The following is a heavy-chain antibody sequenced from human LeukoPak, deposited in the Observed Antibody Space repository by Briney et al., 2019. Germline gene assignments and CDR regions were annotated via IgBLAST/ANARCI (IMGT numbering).Heavy chain of an antibody. CDR3: ARDRSRRMVPKGGWFDP. CDR2: INPSGGST. D-gene: IGHD6-13*01. Sequence: ASVKVSCKASGYTFTSYYMHWVRQAPGQGLAWMGIINPSGGSTSYAQKCQGRVTMTRDTSKSTAYMELSNLGSGDTAVDYCARDRSRRMVPKGGWFDPWGQGTLVPVSS. V-gene: IGHV1-46*01. CDR1: GYTFTSYY. J-gene: IGHJ5*02.